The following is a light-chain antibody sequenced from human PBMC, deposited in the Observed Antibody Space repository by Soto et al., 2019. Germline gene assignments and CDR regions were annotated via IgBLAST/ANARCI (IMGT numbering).Light chain of an antibody. CDR1: QSISSY. CDR2: AAS. J-gene: IGKJ1*01. CDR3: QQYYSFPRT. V-gene: IGKV1-39*01. Sequence: DIQMTQSPSSLSASVGDRFTMTCRASQSISSYLNWYQQKPGKAPELLIYAASTLQSGVPSRFSGSGSGTDFTLTISCLQSEDFATYYCQQYYSFPRTFGQGTKVDIK.